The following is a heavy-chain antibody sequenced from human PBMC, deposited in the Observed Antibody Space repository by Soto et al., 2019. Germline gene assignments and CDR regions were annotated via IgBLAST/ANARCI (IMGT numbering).Heavy chain of an antibody. Sequence: QLQVQESGPGLVKPLETLSLTCTVSGGSISTSKNYWGLIRQPPGKGLEWIGTISYSGSTYYNPSLNGRVIISADTSKNQVSLKLSSLTAADTAVYYCSRRYSFGSGKYGVDVWGQGTMVTVSS. J-gene: IGHJ6*02. D-gene: IGHD3-10*01. CDR3: SRRYSFGSGKYGVDV. V-gene: IGHV4-39*01. CDR2: ISYSGST. CDR1: GGSISTSKNY.